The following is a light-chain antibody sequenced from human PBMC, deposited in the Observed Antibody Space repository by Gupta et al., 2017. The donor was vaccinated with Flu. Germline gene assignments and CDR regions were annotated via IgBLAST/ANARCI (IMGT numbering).Light chain of an antibody. J-gene: IGKJ1*01. V-gene: IGKV1-5*03. CDR3: QQYDYYWT. Sequence: DIQMTQSPSTLSPSVGDRVTITCRASQSISNRLAWCQQKAGKPPKILIYKASTLEGGVPSRFSGSGSGTQFTLTISSLQPDDFATYYCQQYDYYWTFGQGTKVEI. CDR2: KAS. CDR1: QSISNR.